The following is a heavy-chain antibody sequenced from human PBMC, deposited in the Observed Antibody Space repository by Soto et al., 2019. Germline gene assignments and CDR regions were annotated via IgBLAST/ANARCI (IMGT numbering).Heavy chain of an antibody. CDR3: AKDWDLLRAFDL. V-gene: IGHV3-23*01. CDR2: ISASGGRT. CDR1: GFTFSSYA. Sequence: GGSLRLSCAASGFTFSSYAMSWVRQAPGKGLEWVSGISASGGRTYYADSVKGRFTISRDNSKNTMYLQMNSLRVEDAAVYKCAKDWDLLRAFDLWGQGTMVTVSS. D-gene: IGHD1-26*01. J-gene: IGHJ3*01.